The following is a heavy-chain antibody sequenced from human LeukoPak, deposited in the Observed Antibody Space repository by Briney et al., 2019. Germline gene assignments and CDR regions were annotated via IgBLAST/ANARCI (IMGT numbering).Heavy chain of an antibody. V-gene: IGHV4-59*01. Sequence: SETLSLTCTVSGGSISGFYWNWIRQPPGKGLEWIGYVYYSGNTNYNPSLKSRVTISLDTSKNQFSLKLRSVTAADTAVYYCARDTRDAFDIWGQGTMVTVSS. J-gene: IGHJ3*02. CDR1: GGSISGFY. CDR2: VYYSGNT. CDR3: ARDTRDAFDI.